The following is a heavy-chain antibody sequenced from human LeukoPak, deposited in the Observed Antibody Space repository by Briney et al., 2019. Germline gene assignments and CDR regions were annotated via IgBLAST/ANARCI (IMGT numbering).Heavy chain of an antibody. CDR3: AKDRDWNVCDY. V-gene: IGHV3-7*01. Sequence: GGSLRLSCAASGFTFSKYWMIWFRQAPGKGLEWVAHINQDGSQKNYADSVKGRFSISRDNANSLLYLQMNSLRAEDTAVYYCAKDRDWNVCDYWGRGTLVTVSS. CDR2: INQDGSQK. J-gene: IGHJ4*02. D-gene: IGHD1-1*01. CDR1: GFTFSKYW.